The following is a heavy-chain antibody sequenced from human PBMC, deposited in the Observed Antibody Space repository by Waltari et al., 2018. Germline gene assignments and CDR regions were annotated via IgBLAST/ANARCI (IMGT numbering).Heavy chain of an antibody. CDR3: SRGPLWFGEANFDY. CDR1: GFTFGAVV. V-gene: IGHV3-49*04. Sequence: EVQVKESGGGQVQPGRSLRLYGTGSGFTFGAVVMSGVRPAPGKGLEWVGFIRSKTYGGTTEYAASVRGRFIISRDDSKGIAYLEMNSLKPEDTGIYYCSRGPLWFGEANFDYWGQGTLVTVSS. J-gene: IGHJ4*02. D-gene: IGHD3-10*01. CDR2: IRSKTYGGTT.